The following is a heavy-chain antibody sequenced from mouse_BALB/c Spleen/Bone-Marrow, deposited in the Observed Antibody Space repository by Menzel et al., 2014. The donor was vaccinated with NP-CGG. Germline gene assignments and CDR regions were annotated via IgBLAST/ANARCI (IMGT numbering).Heavy chain of an antibody. CDR3: AREKYGNYYAMGY. Sequence: VQGVESGPGLVSPSQSLSITCTVSGFSLTDYGINWVRQPPGKGLEWLGMIWGDGTTDYNSALRSRLSINKDNSRSQVFLKMNSLQTDDTARYYRAREKYGNYYAMGYWGQGTSVTVSS. J-gene: IGHJ4*01. CDR2: IWGDGTT. CDR1: GFSLTDYG. V-gene: IGHV2-6-7*01. D-gene: IGHD2-10*02.